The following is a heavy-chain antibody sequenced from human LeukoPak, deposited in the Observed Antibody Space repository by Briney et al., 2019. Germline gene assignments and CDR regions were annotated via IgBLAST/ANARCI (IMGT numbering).Heavy chain of an antibody. D-gene: IGHD2-2*01. J-gene: IGHJ4*02. V-gene: IGHV4-59*01. CDR1: GGSISSYY. Sequence: SETLSLTCTVSGGSISSYYWSWIRQPPGKGLEWIGYIYYSGSTNYNPSLKSRVTISVDTSKNQFSLKLSSVTAADTAVYYCARDPSVTLSTSYFDYWGQGTLVTVSS. CDR3: ARDPSVTLSTSYFDY. CDR2: IYYSGST.